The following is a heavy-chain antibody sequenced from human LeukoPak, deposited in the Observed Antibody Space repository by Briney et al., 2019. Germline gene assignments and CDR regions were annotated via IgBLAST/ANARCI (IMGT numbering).Heavy chain of an antibody. J-gene: IGHJ4*02. D-gene: IGHD3-10*01. Sequence: ASVKVSCKASGHTFTTFGISWVRQAPGQGLEWMGWISAYNGNTNYAQKVQGRVTMTTDTSTSTAYMELRRLRSDDTAVYYCVRDGGVLFGEFPFDYWGQGTLVTVSS. CDR2: ISAYNGNT. CDR1: GHTFTTFG. V-gene: IGHV1-18*01. CDR3: VRDGGVLFGEFPFDY.